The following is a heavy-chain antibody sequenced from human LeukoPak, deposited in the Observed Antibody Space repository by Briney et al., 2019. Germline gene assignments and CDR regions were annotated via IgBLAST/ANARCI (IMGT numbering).Heavy chain of an antibody. CDR1: GNSISSGDNY. CDR2: IYTSGRN. J-gene: IGHJ6*03. CDR3: ARTTEGYCSSASCFGFSYSYYMDV. Sequence: SETLSLTCTVSGNSISSGDNYWSWIPQPAGKGLESIGRIYTSGRNNSNPSLKSRVTISGDRSKNQFSLRLSSVTGADTAVYYCARTTEGYCSSASCFGFSYSYYMDVWGKGTTVTISS. D-gene: IGHD2-2*01. V-gene: IGHV4-61*02.